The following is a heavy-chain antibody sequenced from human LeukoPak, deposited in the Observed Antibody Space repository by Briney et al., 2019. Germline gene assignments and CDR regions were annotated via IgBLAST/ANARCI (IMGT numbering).Heavy chain of an antibody. J-gene: IGHJ4*02. V-gene: IGHV4-38-2*02. CDR3: ARAGYGDSDFDY. CDR1: GYSISSGYY. Sequence: SETLSLTCTVSGYSISSGYYWGWIRQPPGKGLEWIGSIYHSGSTYYNPSLKSRATISVDTSKNQFSLKLNSVTAADTAVYYCARAGYGDSDFDYWGQGTLVTVSS. CDR2: IYHSGST. D-gene: IGHD4-17*01.